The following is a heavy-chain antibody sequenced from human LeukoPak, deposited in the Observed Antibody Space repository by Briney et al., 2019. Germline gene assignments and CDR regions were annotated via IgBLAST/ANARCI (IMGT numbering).Heavy chain of an antibody. J-gene: IGHJ4*02. V-gene: IGHV1-18*01. D-gene: IGHD2-2*02. CDR2: VSTYNGDT. CDR1: RYTFTNHG. CDR3: ARDCSSTSCYNVY. Sequence: ASVKVSCKASRYTFTNHGFSWVRQAPGQGLEWMGWVSTYNGDTNYAQNLQGRVTMTTDTSTSTAYMEMRSLRSDDTAVYYCARDCSSTSCYNVYWVQGTLVTVSS.